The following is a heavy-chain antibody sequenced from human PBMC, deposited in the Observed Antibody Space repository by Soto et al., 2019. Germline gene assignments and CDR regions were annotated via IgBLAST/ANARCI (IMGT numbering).Heavy chain of an antibody. CDR2: INSAGSST. CDR1: GLTFSSYW. Sequence: PGASLKISCAASGLTFSSYWMHWVRQAPGKGLVWVSRINSAGSSTSYADSVKGRFTISRDNAKNTLYLQMNSLRAEDTAVYYCALSHTVTTDYWGQGTLVTVSS. CDR3: ALSHTVTTDY. J-gene: IGHJ4*02. V-gene: IGHV3-74*01. D-gene: IGHD4-17*01.